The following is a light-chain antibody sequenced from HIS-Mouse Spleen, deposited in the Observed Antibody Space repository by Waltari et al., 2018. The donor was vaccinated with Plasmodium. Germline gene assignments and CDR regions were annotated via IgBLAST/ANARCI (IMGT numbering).Light chain of an antibody. CDR3: SSYTSSSTYV. CDR1: RSDVGGYNS. CDR2: DVS. J-gene: IGLJ1*01. Sequence: QSALTQPASVSESPGPSITISCPGTRSDVGGYNSVSWYQQHPGKAPKLMIYDVSTRPSGVSNRFSGSKSGNTASLTISGLQAEDEADYYCSSYTSSSTYVFGTGTKVTVL. V-gene: IGLV2-14*03.